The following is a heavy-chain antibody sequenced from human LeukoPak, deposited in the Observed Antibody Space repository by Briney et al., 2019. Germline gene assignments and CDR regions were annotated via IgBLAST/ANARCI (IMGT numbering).Heavy chain of an antibody. Sequence: ASETLSLTCTVSGGSISSYYRSWIRQPPGKGLEWIGYIYYSGSTNYNPSLKSRVTISVDTSKNQFSLKLSSVTAADTAVYYCARARLLWFGESINWFDPWGQGTLVTVSS. V-gene: IGHV4-59*08. D-gene: IGHD3-10*01. CDR2: IYYSGST. CDR1: GGSISSYY. CDR3: ARARLLWFGESINWFDP. J-gene: IGHJ5*02.